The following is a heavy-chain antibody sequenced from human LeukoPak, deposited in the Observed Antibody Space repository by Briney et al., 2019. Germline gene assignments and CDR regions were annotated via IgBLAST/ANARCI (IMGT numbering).Heavy chain of an antibody. Sequence: GGSLRLSCAASGFTFSSYGMHWVRQAPGKGLEWVAFIRYDGSNKYYADSVKGRFTISRDNSKNTLYLQMNSLRAEDTAVYYCARDLRDSRSHWGQGTLVTVSS. V-gene: IGHV3-30*02. D-gene: IGHD6-13*01. CDR3: ARDLRDSRSH. CDR1: GFTFSSYG. J-gene: IGHJ4*02. CDR2: IRYDGSNK.